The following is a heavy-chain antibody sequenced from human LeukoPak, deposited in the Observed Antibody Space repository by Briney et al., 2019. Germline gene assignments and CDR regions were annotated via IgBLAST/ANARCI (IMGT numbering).Heavy chain of an antibody. CDR1: GGLISSSGNFY. J-gene: IGHJ6*02. CDR2: VYYTGYS. CDR3: ARQGAITVRRTHYYAMDV. Sequence: PSETLSLTCSVSGGLISSSGNFYWGWIRQVPGKGLEWIGSVYYTGYSYDNPSLKSRVTVSVDTSKNQFSLKLNSVTAADTAIYYCARQGAITVRRTHYYAMDVWGPGTTVTVSS. V-gene: IGHV4-39*01. D-gene: IGHD1-20*01.